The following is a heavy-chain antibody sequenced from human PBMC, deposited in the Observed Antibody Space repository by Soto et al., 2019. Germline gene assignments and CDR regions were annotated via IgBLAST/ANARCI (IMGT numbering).Heavy chain of an antibody. CDR1: GGSISSSSYY. CDR2: IYYSGST. Sequence: SETLSLTCTVSGGSISSSSYYWGWIRQPPGKGLEWIGSIYYSGSTYYNPSLKSRVTISVDTSKNQFSLKLSSVTAADTAVYYCARGRLSYGSGTDAFDIWGQGTMVTVSS. J-gene: IGHJ3*02. CDR3: ARGRLSYGSGTDAFDI. V-gene: IGHV4-39*01. D-gene: IGHD3-10*01.